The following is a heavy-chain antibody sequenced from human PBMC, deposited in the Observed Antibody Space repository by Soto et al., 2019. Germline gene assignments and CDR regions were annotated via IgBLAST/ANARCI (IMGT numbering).Heavy chain of an antibody. CDR2: ISYDRVTK. V-gene: IGHV3-30*18. D-gene: IGHD3-22*01. J-gene: IGHJ4*02. CDR3: AKDMPYYYDSSGPRPGSGIDF. CDR1: GFSFRIHA. Sequence: PGGCLRISCAPCGFSFRIHAMHWIRHSPAKGLECAALISYDRVTKTYADSGRGRFTISRDHSTNTLYLQMNNLTPEDTAIYYCAKDMPYYYDSSGPRPGSGIDFWGQGTLVTVSS.